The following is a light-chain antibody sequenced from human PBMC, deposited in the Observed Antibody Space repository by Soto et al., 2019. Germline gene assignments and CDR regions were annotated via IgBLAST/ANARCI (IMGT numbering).Light chain of an antibody. J-gene: IGKJ1*01. CDR3: QQYENYWT. V-gene: IGKV1-5*01. Sequence: DIQMTQSPSTLSATAGDRVTITCRASQSISSWLAWYQHKPGKAPKLLIYDASNLDSGVPSRFSGSGSGTEFSLTISNLRPDDFATYYCQQYENYWTFGQGTKVDIK. CDR1: QSISSW. CDR2: DAS.